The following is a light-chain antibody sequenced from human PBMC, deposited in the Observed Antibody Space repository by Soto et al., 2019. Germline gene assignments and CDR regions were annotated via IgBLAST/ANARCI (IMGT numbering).Light chain of an antibody. V-gene: IGKV1-39*01. Sequence: DIQMTQSPSSLSASEGDRVTITCRASQSISNYLNWYQQKPGQAPKLLIYAASSLQSGVPSRFPGRGSGTDFTLSISDLQPADFATYSCQQSHTTPYTFGQGTRLEIK. J-gene: IGKJ2*01. CDR3: QQSHTTPYT. CDR2: AAS. CDR1: QSISNY.